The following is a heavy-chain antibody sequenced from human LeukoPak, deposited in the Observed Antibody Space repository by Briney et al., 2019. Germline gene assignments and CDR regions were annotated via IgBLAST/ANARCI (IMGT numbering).Heavy chain of an antibody. CDR1: GFTFSSYS. J-gene: IGHJ4*02. D-gene: IGHD6-13*01. Sequence: NPGGSLRLSCAASGFTFSSYSMNWVRQAPGKGLEWVSSISSSSSYIYYADSVKGRFTISRDNAKNSLYLQMNSLRAEDTAVYYCATTIAAAGNEFDYWGQGTLVTVSS. CDR3: ATTIAAAGNEFDY. V-gene: IGHV3-21*01. CDR2: ISSSSSYI.